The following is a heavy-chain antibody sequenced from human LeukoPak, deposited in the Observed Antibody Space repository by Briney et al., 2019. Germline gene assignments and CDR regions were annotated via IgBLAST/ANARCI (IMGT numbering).Heavy chain of an antibody. D-gene: IGHD1-26*01. CDR1: GGTFSSYA. J-gene: IGHJ2*01. CDR2: IIPIFGTA. Sequence: SVKVSCKASGGTFSSYAISWVRQAPGQGLEWMGGIIPIFGTANYAQKFQGRVTITADKSTSTAYMELSSLRSEDTAVYYCARVEIVGATNWYFDLWGRGTLVTVSS. CDR3: ARVEIVGATNWYFDL. V-gene: IGHV1-69*06.